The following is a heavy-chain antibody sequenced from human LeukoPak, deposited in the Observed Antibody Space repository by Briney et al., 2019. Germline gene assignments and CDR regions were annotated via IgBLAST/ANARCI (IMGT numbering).Heavy chain of an antibody. V-gene: IGHV1-69*13. CDR2: SIPIFGTA. CDR3: AYPRLPGGSSGYYVRGASNYYYYGMDV. CDR1: GGTFSSYA. D-gene: IGHD3-22*01. Sequence: ASVKVSCKASGGTFSSYAISWVRQAPGQGLEWMGGSIPIFGTANYAQKFQGRVTITADESTSTAYMELSSLRSEDTAVYYCAYPRLPGGSSGYYVRGASNYYYYGMDVWGQGTTVTVSS. J-gene: IGHJ6*02.